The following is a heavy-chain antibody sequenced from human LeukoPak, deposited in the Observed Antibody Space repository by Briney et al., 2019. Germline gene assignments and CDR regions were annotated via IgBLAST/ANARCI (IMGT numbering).Heavy chain of an antibody. V-gene: IGHV3-7*01. D-gene: IGHD3-16*01. CDR1: GFSFSSYW. Sequence: GGSLGLSCEASGFSFSSYWMTWVRQAPGKGLEWVANMNLDGSEKYYVDSVKGRFIISRDNAKNSLYLQMNSLTAEDTAIYYCARDDGFSCYSYWGQGTLVTVSS. CDR2: MNLDGSEK. J-gene: IGHJ4*02. CDR3: ARDDGFSCYSY.